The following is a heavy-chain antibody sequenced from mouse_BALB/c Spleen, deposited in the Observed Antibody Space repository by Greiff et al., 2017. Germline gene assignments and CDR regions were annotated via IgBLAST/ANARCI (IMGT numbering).Heavy chain of an antibody. J-gene: IGHJ2*01. Sequence: EVQLQQSGTVLARPGASVKMSCKASGYTFTSYWMHWVKQRPGQGLEWIGAIYPGNSDTSYNQKFKGKAKLTAVTSTSTAYMELSSLTNEDSAVYYCTREGITTVVATDYWGQGTTLTVSS. CDR1: GYTFTSYW. V-gene: IGHV1-5*01. CDR3: TREGITTVVATDY. D-gene: IGHD1-1*01. CDR2: IYPGNSDT.